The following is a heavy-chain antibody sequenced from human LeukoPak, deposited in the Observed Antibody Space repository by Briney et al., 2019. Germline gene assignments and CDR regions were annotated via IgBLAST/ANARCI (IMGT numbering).Heavy chain of an antibody. D-gene: IGHD3-22*01. CDR3: ARKPIVNSAWYYFDY. CDR1: GGSISSGDHY. CDR2: IYYSGTT. V-gene: IGHV4-30-4*01. Sequence: SETLSLTCTVSGGSISSGDHYWSWIRQPPGKGLEWIGYIYYSGTTYYNTSLRGRVTMSVDTSKNQFSLKLSSVTAADTAVYYCARKPIVNSAWYYFDYWGQGTLVTVSS. J-gene: IGHJ4*02.